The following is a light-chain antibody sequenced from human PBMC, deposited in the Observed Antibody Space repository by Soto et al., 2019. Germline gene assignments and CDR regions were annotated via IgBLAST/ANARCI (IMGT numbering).Light chain of an antibody. Sequence: SYELTQPPSVSLAPGETARITCGGNNIGGKSVHWYQQKPGQAPVLVIYYDDDRPSGIPERFSGSNSGNTATLTISRVEPGDEADYYCQVWDNFSDHRIFGGGTQLTVL. CDR1: NIGGKS. V-gene: IGLV3-21*04. CDR3: QVWDNFSDHRI. J-gene: IGLJ2*01. CDR2: YDD.